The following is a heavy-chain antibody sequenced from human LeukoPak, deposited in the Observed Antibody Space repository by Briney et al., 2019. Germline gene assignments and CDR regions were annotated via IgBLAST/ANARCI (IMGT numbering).Heavy chain of an antibody. V-gene: IGHV3-74*01. J-gene: IGHJ4*02. CDR3: TRVSTTDDY. CDR2: INSDGRSA. D-gene: IGHD2/OR15-2a*01. Sequence: GGSLRLSCAASGFAFSRYWMHWVRQAPGKGLVWVLRINSDGRSAVYADSVKGRFTISRDNAKNTLYLQMDSLRAEDTAVYYCTRVSTTDDYWGQGTLITVSS. CDR1: GFAFSRYW.